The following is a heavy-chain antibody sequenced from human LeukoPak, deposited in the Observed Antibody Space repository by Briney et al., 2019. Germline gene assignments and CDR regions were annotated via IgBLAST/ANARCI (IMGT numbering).Heavy chain of an antibody. Sequence: SETLSLTCTVSGGSISSSGYYWGWIRQPPGKGLEWIASIYYSGSTYYNPSLKSRVTISVDTSKNQLSLKLSSLTAADTAVYYCARHEYSGSYYGLSCFDPWGQGTLVTVSS. V-gene: IGHV4-39*01. CDR1: GGSISSSGYY. CDR3: ARHEYSGSYYGLSCFDP. J-gene: IGHJ5*02. CDR2: IYYSGST. D-gene: IGHD1-26*01.